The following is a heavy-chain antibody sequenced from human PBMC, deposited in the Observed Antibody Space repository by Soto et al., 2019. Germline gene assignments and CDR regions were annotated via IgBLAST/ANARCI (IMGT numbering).Heavy chain of an antibody. V-gene: IGHV4-4*02. J-gene: IGHJ6*02. Sequence: SETLSLHCAVSNASISSSNWWSWVRQPPGKGLEWIGEIYHSGSTNYNPSLKSRVTISVDKSKNHFSLKLCSVIAADTAVYYCARVSGSYYYGMDVWGQGTTVT. CDR2: IYHSGST. CDR3: ARVSGSYYYGMDV. D-gene: IGHD1-26*01. CDR1: NASISSSNW.